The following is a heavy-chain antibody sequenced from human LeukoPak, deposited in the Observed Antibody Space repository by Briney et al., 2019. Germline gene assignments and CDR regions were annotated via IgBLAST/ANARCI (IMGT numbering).Heavy chain of an antibody. V-gene: IGHV1-18*01. Sequence: GASVKVSCTASSYTLTNYGISWVRQAPGQGLEWMGWISAYNGNTNYAQNLQGRVTMTTDTSTNTAYMELRSLRSDDTAVYYCARGQDPGAFDIWGQGTMVTVSS. CDR3: ARGQDPGAFDI. CDR1: SYTLTNYG. CDR2: ISAYNGNT. J-gene: IGHJ3*02.